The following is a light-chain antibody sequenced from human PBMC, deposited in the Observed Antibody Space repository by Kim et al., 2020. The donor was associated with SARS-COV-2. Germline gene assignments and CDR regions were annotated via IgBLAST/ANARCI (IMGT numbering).Light chain of an antibody. V-gene: IGKV1-8*01. CDR1: QVISSY. CDR3: QQYYSYPYT. J-gene: IGKJ2*01. Sequence: AIRMTQSPSSLSASTGDRVTITCRASQVISSYLAWYQQKPGKAPKLLIYAASTLQSGVPSRFSGSGSGTDFTLTISCLQSEDFATYYCQQYYSYPYTFGQGTKLEI. CDR2: AAS.